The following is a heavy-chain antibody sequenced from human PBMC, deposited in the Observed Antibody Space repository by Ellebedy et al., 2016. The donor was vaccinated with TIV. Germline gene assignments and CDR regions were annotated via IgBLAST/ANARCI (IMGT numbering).Heavy chain of an antibody. CDR1: GFSFSSYW. D-gene: IGHD4-17*01. Sequence: GGSLRLSCEASGFSFSSYWMTWVRQAPGKGLEWVANINQDGSEKYYVDSVKGRFTVSRDSAKNSLFLQMNSLRVEDTAVYYCATDGSYGDYLSPTHAFAFWGQGTMVTVSS. CDR3: ATDGSYGDYLSPTHAFAF. J-gene: IGHJ3*01. V-gene: IGHV3-7*01. CDR2: INQDGSEK.